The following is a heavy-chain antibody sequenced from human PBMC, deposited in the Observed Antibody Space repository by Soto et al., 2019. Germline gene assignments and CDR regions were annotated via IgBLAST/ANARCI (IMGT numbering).Heavy chain of an antibody. CDR1: DGSFSGYY. D-gene: IGHD6-13*01. V-gene: IGHV4-34*01. CDR3: ARGGIPPSWYGIAYVMDV. J-gene: IGHJ6*02. Sequence: PETLSLTCAVYDGSFSGYYWSWIRQPPGKGLEWIGAIFHGGSTNYSPSLKSRVTLSVDTSKNQFSLNLNSVTAADTAVYYCARGGIPPSWYGIAYVMDVWGQGTTVTVS. CDR2: IFHGGST.